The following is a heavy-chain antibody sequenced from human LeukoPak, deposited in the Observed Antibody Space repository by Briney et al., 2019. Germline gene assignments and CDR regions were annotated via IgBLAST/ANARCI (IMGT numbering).Heavy chain of an antibody. V-gene: IGHV3-7*01. Sequence: GESLRLSCAASGFTFSSYWMSWVRQAPGKGLEWVANIKEDGSETYYVDSVKGRFTISRDNAKNSLYLQLNSLRAEDTAVYYCARDKIVGPTTLDYWGQGTLVSVSS. J-gene: IGHJ4*02. CDR2: IKEDGSET. D-gene: IGHD1-26*01. CDR3: ARDKIVGPTTLDY. CDR1: GFTFSSYW.